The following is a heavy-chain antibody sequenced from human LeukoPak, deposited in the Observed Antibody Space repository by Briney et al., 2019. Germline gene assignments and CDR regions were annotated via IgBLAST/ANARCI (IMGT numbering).Heavy chain of an antibody. D-gene: IGHD6-19*01. CDR1: GYTFTSYG. V-gene: IGHV1-18*01. J-gene: IGHJ6*02. CDR2: ISAYNGNT. Sequence: ASVKVSCKASGYTFTSYGISWVRQAPGQGLEWMGWISAYNGNTNYAQKLQGRVTMTTDTSTSTAYMELRSLRSDDTAVYYCAKNSGWDDYYYYYGMDVWGQGTTVTVSS. CDR3: AKNSGWDDYYYYYGMDV.